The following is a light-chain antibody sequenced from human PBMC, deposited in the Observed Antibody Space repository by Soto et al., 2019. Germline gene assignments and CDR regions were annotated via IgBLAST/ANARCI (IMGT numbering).Light chain of an antibody. J-gene: IGKJ4*01. CDR3: QQYGTSPPLT. CDR1: QSVSSSY. V-gene: IGKV3-20*01. CDR2: GAS. Sequence: EIVLMQSPGTLSLSPGERATLSCRASQSVSSSYLAWYQQKPGQAPRLLIDGASSRATGTPDRFSGSGSGTDFTLTNSRLEPEDFAVYYCQQYGTSPPLTFGGGTKVEIK.